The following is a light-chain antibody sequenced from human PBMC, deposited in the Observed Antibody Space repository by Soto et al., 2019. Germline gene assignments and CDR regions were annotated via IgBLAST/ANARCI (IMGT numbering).Light chain of an antibody. V-gene: IGKV1-39*01. Sequence: DIQMTQSPSSLSASVGDRVTITCRASQSISSYLNWYQQKPGKAPKLLIYAASSLQSGVPSRFSGSGSGTYFTPTISSLQPEDFATYYCQQSYSTPPYTFGQGTKLEIK. CDR1: QSISSY. CDR2: AAS. J-gene: IGKJ2*01. CDR3: QQSYSTPPYT.